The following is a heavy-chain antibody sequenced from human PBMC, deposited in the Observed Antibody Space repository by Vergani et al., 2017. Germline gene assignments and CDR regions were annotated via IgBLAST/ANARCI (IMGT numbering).Heavy chain of an antibody. CDR1: GFTVSSNY. V-gene: IGHV3-66*01. Sequence: EVQLAESGGGLVQPGGSLRLSCAASGFTVSSNYMSWVRQAPGKGLEWVSVIYSGGSTYYADSVKGRFTISRDNSKNTLYLQMNSLRAEDTAVYYCARDLVETGFDPWGQGTLVTVSS. CDR3: ARDLVETGFDP. CDR2: IYSGGST. D-gene: IGHD5-24*01. J-gene: IGHJ5*02.